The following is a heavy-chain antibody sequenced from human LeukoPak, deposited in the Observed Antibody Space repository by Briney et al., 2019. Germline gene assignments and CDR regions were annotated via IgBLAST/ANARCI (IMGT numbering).Heavy chain of an antibody. D-gene: IGHD3-22*01. CDR3: ARLRDFDDSSGYSPDWFDP. Sequence: SETLSLTCTVSGYSISSGYYWGWIRQPPGKGLEWIGSIYYSGSTYYNPSLKSRVTISVDTSKNQFSLKLSSVTAADTAVYYCARLRDFDDSSGYSPDWFDPWGQGTLVTVSS. J-gene: IGHJ5*02. CDR1: GYSISSGYY. V-gene: IGHV4-38-2*02. CDR2: IYYSGST.